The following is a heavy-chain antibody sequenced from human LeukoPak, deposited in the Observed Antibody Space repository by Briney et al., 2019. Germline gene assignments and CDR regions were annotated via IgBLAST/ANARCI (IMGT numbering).Heavy chain of an antibody. Sequence: GGSLRLTCAASGFTFSSYPMHWVRQAPGRGLEWVAAILAGGNSKYYADSVRGRLTISRDNSKNSLYMQMDSLRDEDTAVYYCARETMERIFAFDVWGQGTMVAVSS. CDR1: GFTFSSYP. V-gene: IGHV3-30-3*01. CDR2: ILAGGNSK. D-gene: IGHD2/OR15-2a*01. CDR3: ARETMERIFAFDV. J-gene: IGHJ3*01.